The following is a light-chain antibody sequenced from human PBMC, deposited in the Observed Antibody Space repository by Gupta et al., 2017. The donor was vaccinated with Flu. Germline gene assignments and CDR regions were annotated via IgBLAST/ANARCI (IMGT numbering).Light chain of an antibody. CDR2: WAS. CDR1: QSVLSSLSNKNL. CDR3: QQYYNIPLT. V-gene: IGKV4-1*01. Sequence: DFVMTQSPDSLAVSLGERATINCKSSQSVLSSLSNKNLLAWYQQKAGQPPKLLIHWASTRGSGVPDRVSGSGSGTDFTLTISNLQAEDVAVYYCQQYYNIPLTFGGGTKVEI. J-gene: IGKJ4*01.